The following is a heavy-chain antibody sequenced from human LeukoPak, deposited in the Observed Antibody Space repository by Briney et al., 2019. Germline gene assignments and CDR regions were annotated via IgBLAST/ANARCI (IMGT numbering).Heavy chain of an antibody. D-gene: IGHD3-9*01. CDR1: GGSISSSSYY. CDR2: IYYSGST. Sequence: SETLSLTCTVSGGSISSSSYYWGWIRQPPGKALEWIGSIYYSGSTYYNPSLKSRVTISVDTSKNQFSLKLSSVTAADTAVYYCAREELRYFDYWGQGTLVTVSS. CDR3: AREELRYFDY. J-gene: IGHJ4*02. V-gene: IGHV4-39*07.